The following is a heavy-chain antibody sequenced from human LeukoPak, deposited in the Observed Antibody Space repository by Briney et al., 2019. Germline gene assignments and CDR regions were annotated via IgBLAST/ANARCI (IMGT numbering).Heavy chain of an antibody. D-gene: IGHD6-13*01. Sequence: PGGSLRLSCAASGFTFDDYAMHWVRQAPGKGLEWASGISWNSGSIGYADSVKGRFTISRDNAKNSLYLQMNSLRAEDTALYYCAKDLGRQLEFVFDYWGQGTLVTVSS. J-gene: IGHJ4*02. CDR3: AKDLGRQLEFVFDY. CDR1: GFTFDDYA. V-gene: IGHV3-9*01. CDR2: ISWNSGSI.